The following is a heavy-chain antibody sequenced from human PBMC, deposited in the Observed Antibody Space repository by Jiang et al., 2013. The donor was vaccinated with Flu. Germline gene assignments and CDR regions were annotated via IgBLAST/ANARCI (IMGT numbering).Heavy chain of an antibody. CDR3: ARSIAVADPFDY. CDR2: INAGNGNT. V-gene: IGHV1-3*01. Sequence: SGAEVKKPGASVKVSCKASGYTFTSYAMHWVRQAPGQRLEWMGWINAGNGNTKYSQKFQGRVTITRDTSASTAYMELSSLRSEDTAVYYCARSIAVADPFDYWGQGTLVTVSS. CDR1: GYTFTSYA. D-gene: IGHD6-19*01. J-gene: IGHJ4*02.